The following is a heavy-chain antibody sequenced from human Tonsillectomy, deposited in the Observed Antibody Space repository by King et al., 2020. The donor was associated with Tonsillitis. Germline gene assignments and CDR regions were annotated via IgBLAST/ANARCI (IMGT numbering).Heavy chain of an antibody. CDR2: VYSDGTTT. D-gene: IGHD3-10*01. CDR3: TKLSETHYGSGSYDY. CDR1: GFTFSNYA. Sequence: VQLVESGGGLGQPGGSLRLSCAASGFTFSNYAMTWVRQAPGKRLEWVSVVYSDGTTTYYADSVKGRFTISRDNSKNTLYLQIDSPRVEDTAVYYCTKLSETHYGSGSYDYWGQGTLVTVSS. J-gene: IGHJ4*02. V-gene: IGHV3-23*03.